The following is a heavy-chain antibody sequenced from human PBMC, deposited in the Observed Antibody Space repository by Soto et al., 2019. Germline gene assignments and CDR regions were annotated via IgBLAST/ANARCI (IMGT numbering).Heavy chain of an antibody. CDR3: ARYRGDIAGQLGY. CDR2: ISFHGNTK. CDR1: GFIFSRFA. Sequence: QVQLVDSGGGVVRPGTSLTLSCAASGFIFSRFAMHWFRQAPGKGLEWVAGISFHGNTKHYSDSVKGRFTISRDNYRNTLYLQMNALRVEDTAVYDSARYRGDIAGQLGYWGQGTQVTVSS. D-gene: IGHD5-12*01. J-gene: IGHJ4*02. V-gene: IGHV3-30-3*01.